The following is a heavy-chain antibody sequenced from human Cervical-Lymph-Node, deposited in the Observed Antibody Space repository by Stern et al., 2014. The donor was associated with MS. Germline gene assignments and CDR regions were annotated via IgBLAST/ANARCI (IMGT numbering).Heavy chain of an antibody. V-gene: IGHV3-33*01. CDR2: IWYDGSNK. J-gene: IGHJ4*02. CDR3: ARAFGGNSGGVDY. CDR1: GFTFSSYG. Sequence: VHLGESGGGVVQPGRSLRLSCAASGFTFSSYGMHWVRQAPGTGLEWVAVIWYDGSNKYYADSVKGRFTISRDNSKNTLYLQMNSLRAEDTAVYYCARAFGGNSGGVDYWGQGTLVTVSS. D-gene: IGHD4-23*01.